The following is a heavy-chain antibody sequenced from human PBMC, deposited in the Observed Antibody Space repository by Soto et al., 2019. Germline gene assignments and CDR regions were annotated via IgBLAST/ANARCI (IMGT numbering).Heavy chain of an antibody. J-gene: IGHJ4*02. CDR3: ARMPDSSGYFDY. V-gene: IGHV4-4*02. CDR2: IYHSGST. D-gene: IGHD3-22*01. Sequence: SETLSLTCAVSGGSISSSNWWSWVRQPPGKGLEWIGEIYHSGSTNYNPSLKSRVTISVDKSKNQFSLKLSSVTAANTAVYYCARMPDSSGYFDYWGQGTLVTVSS. CDR1: GGSISSSNW.